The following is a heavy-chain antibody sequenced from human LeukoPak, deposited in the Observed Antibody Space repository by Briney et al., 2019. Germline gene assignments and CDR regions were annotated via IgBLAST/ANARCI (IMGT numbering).Heavy chain of an antibody. V-gene: IGHV3-33*01. Sequence: PGGSLRLSCAASGFTFSSYGMHRVRQAPGKGLEWVAVIWYDGSNKYYADSVKGRFTISRDNSKNTLYLQMNSLRAEDTAVYYCARDNYYDSSGYYPYDAFDIWGQGTMVTVSS. J-gene: IGHJ3*02. D-gene: IGHD3-22*01. CDR1: GFTFSSYG. CDR2: IWYDGSNK. CDR3: ARDNYYDSSGYYPYDAFDI.